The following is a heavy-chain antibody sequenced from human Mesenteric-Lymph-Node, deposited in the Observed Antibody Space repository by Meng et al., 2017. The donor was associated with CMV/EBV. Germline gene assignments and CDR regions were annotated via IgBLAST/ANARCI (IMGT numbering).Heavy chain of an antibody. V-gene: IGHV4-31*03. CDR3: ARTLVFTGYWFDP. CDR1: GVSVSSATYY. Sequence: LRLSCTVSGVSVSSATYYWSWPRQHPGKGLEWIGYIYYSGSTYYTPSLKSRVTISMDTSKNQFSLILSSVTVADTAVYYCARTLVFTGYWFDPWGQGTLVTVSS. CDR2: IYYSGST. J-gene: IGHJ5*02. D-gene: IGHD5/OR15-5a*01.